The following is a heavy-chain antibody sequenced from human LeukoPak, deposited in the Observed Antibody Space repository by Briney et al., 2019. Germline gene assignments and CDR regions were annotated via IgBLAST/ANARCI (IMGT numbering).Heavy chain of an antibody. CDR3: ARDRYGSGSYYYYGMDV. CDR2: IYSGGST. J-gene: IGHJ6*02. CDR1: GVTFSLSD. D-gene: IGHD3-10*01. V-gene: IGHV3-66*01. Sequence: GGSLRLSCVASGVTFSLSDMSWVRQAPGKGLEWVSVIYSGGSTYYADSVKGRFTISRDNSKNTLYLQMNSLRAEDTAVYYCARDRYGSGSYYYYGMDVWGQGTTVTVSS.